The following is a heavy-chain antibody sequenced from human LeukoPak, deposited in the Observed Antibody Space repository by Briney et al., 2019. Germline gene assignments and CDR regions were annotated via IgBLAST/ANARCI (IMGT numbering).Heavy chain of an antibody. V-gene: IGHV3-7*01. CDR3: ARIGYTSSSLDY. J-gene: IGHJ4*02. CDR2: INQDGNEK. Sequence: GGSLRLSCVASGFTFSNYWMTWVRQAPGKGLEWVANINQDGNEKIYEDSVKGRFTISRDNAKNSLYLQMNSVRAEDTAVFFCARIGYTSSSLDYWGQGTLVPVSS. D-gene: IGHD6-6*01. CDR1: GFTFSNYW.